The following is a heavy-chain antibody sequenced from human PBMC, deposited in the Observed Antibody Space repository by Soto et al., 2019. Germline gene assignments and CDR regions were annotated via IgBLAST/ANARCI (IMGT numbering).Heavy chain of an antibody. CDR2: ISYDGSNK. J-gene: IGHJ5*02. CDR1: GFTFSSYA. V-gene: IGHV3-30-3*01. CDR3: ARDLEVGATNWFDP. D-gene: IGHD1-26*01. Sequence: GGSLRLSCAASGFTFSSYAMHWVRQAPGKGLEWVAVISYDGSNKYYADSVKGRFTISRDNSKNTLYLQMNSLRAEDTAVYYCARDLEVGATNWFDPWGQGTLVTVSS.